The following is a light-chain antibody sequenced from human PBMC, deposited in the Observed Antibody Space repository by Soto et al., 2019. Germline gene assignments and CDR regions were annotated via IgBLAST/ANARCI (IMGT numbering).Light chain of an antibody. CDR2: AAS. V-gene: IGKV1-39*01. J-gene: IGKJ1*01. CDR3: QQYGNSPWT. CDR1: QSISSY. Sequence: DIELPQSPYSLSAAVGDRVPITCRASQSISSYLNWYQQKPGKAPKLLIYAASSLQSGVPSRFSGSGSGTDFTLTISRLEPEDFAVYYCQQYGNSPWTFGQGTKVDIK.